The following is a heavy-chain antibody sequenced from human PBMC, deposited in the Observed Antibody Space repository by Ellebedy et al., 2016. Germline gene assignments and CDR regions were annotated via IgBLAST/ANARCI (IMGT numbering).Heavy chain of an antibody. Sequence: GESLKISXAASGFSVSSNDMSWVRQAPGKGLELVSLLYGGGASYYADSVKGRFTITRDSSKNTLYLQMSGLGSGDTALYYCVTRHNGAFDFWGQGTMVTVSS. CDR3: VTRHNGAFDF. D-gene: IGHD1-14*01. CDR1: GFSVSSND. V-gene: IGHV3-53*01. CDR2: LYGGGAS. J-gene: IGHJ3*01.